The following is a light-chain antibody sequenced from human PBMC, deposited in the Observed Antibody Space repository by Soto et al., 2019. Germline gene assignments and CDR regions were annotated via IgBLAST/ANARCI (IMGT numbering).Light chain of an antibody. V-gene: IGKV1-5*01. J-gene: IGKJ1*01. CDR2: DVS. Sequence: DIQRTQNPSTMAAYGGDIVTSTCRASQSITTWLAWYQQRPGKAPKLLIYDVSSLQSGVPSRFSGSGSGTEFTLALRSLQSEDFAVSYCQQYNTWEWTFGQGTKLDIK. CDR1: QSITTW. CDR3: QQYNTWEWT.